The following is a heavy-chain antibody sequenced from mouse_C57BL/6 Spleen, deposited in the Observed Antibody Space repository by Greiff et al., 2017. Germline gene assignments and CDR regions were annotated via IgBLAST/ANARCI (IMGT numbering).Heavy chain of an antibody. D-gene: IGHD2-4*01. V-gene: IGHV6-3*01. CDR2: IRLKSDNYAT. Sequence: EVKLVESGGGLVQPGGSMKLSCVASGFTFSNYWMNWVRQPPEKGLEWVAQIRLKSDNYATHYAESVKGRFTISRDDSKSSVYLQMNNLRAEDTGIYYCTATMITTRYFDVWGTGTTVTVSS. CDR3: TATMITTRYFDV. CDR1: GFTFSNYW. J-gene: IGHJ1*03.